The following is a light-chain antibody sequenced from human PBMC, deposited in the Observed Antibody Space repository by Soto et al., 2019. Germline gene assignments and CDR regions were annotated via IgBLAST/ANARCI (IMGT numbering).Light chain of an antibody. CDR1: SGDVGAYNS. Sequence: QSALTQPASVSGSPGQSIAISCTGTSGDVGAYNSVSWYQQHPGKAPKLMISDVSNRPSGVSDRFSGSKSGNTASLTISGLQADDEADYYCASYAGSITVVFGGGTKVTVL. J-gene: IGLJ2*01. CDR3: ASYAGSITVV. V-gene: IGLV2-14*01. CDR2: DVS.